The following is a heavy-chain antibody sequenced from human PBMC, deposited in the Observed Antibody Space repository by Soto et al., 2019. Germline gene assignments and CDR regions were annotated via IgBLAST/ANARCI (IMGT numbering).Heavy chain of an antibody. CDR2: IYWDDDK. CDR3: AHRRNYGSGMNY. CDR1: GFSLSTSGVG. J-gene: IGHJ4*02. D-gene: IGHD3-10*01. V-gene: IGHV2-5*02. Sequence: QITLKESGPTLVKPTQTLTLTCTFSGFSLSTSGVGVGWIRQPPGKALEWLALIYWDDDKRYSPSLKSRLTITKDTSKNQVVLTMTNMAPVDTATYYCAHRRNYGSGMNYWGQGTLVTVSS.